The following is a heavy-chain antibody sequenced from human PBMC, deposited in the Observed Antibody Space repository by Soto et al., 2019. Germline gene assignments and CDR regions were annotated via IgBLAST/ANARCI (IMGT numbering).Heavy chain of an antibody. CDR1: GGTFSNYY. V-gene: IGHV1-69*01. J-gene: IGHJ4*02. CDR2: IIPMFDTP. CDR3: ARGYSTGYFDY. D-gene: IGHD1-20*01. Sequence: QVQLVQSGAEVKKPGSSMKVSCKTSGGTFSNYYISWVRQAPGQGLEWMGDIIPMFDTPKYAPKFQGRVTITADESTSAAYMELSSLRAEDTAVYYCARGYSTGYFDYWGQGTLITVSS.